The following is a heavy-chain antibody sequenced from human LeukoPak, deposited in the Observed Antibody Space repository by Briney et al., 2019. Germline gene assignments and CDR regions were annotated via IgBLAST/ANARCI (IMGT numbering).Heavy chain of an antibody. D-gene: IGHD6-6*01. CDR2: ISGSGGST. V-gene: IGHV3-23*01. Sequence: PGGSLRLSCAASGFXFSSYAISWVRQAPGKGLEWVSAISGSGGSTYYADSVEGRFTISRDNSKNTLYLQMNSLRVEDTAVYYCAKVIGGSSAYDALDIWGQGTMVTVSS. J-gene: IGHJ3*02. CDR1: GFXFSSYA. CDR3: AKVIGGSSAYDALDI.